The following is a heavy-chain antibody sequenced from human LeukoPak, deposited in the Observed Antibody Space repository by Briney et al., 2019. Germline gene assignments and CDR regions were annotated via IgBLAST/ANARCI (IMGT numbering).Heavy chain of an antibody. CDR3: AREISYSRFDY. V-gene: IGHV4-59*01. D-gene: IGHD2-15*01. CDR1: GGSISSYY. Sequence: SETLSLTCTVSGGSISSYYWSWIRQPPGKGLEWIWYIYYSGSTNYNPSLKSRVTISVDTSKNQFSLKLSSVTAADTAVYYCAREISYSRFDYWGQGTLVTVSS. J-gene: IGHJ4*02. CDR2: IYYSGST.